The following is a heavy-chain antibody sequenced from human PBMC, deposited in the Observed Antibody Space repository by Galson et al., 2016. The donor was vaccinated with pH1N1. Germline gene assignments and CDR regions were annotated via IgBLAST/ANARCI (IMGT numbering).Heavy chain of an antibody. Sequence: SLRLSCAASGFTFSNFWMHWVRQAPGKGLEWVANIRQDGSEKYYVDSVKGRFTISRDNAKNSLYLQMNSLTAEDTAVYYCARARFDPWGQGTLVTASS. V-gene: IGHV3-7*01. CDR2: IRQDGSEK. J-gene: IGHJ5*02. CDR3: ARARFDP. CDR1: GFTFSNFW.